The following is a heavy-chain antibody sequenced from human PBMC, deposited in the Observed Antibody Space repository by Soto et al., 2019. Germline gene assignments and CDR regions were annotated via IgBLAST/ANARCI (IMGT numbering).Heavy chain of an antibody. D-gene: IGHD3-3*01. Sequence: SETLSLTCTVSGGSISSSSYYWGWIRQPPGKGLEWIGSIYYSGSTYYNPSLKSRVTISVDTSKNQFSLKLSSVTAADTAVYYCATHHFYDFWSGYYRGSSNNWFDPWGQGTLVTVSS. J-gene: IGHJ5*02. CDR2: IYYSGST. V-gene: IGHV4-39*01. CDR3: ATHHFYDFWSGYYRGSSNNWFDP. CDR1: GGSISSSSYY.